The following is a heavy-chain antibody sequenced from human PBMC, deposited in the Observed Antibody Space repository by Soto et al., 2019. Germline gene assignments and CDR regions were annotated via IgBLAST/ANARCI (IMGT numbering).Heavy chain of an antibody. V-gene: IGHV1-69*09. D-gene: IGHD5-12*01. CDR2: INHILDST. Sequence: QEQVVQSGPAMKEPGSSVKVSCRASGIMSSGYGFSWVRQAPGQGLEWVGSINHILDSTHYAQNLQVRVSITVDKSTDTAYLEVTSLRLEDTVIYFCATMKRARLDSWGRGTLVTVSA. CDR3: ATMKRARLDS. J-gene: IGHJ4*02. CDR1: GIMSSGYG.